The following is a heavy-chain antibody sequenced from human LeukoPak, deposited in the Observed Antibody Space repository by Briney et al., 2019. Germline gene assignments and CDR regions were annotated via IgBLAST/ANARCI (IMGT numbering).Heavy chain of an antibody. CDR1: GFTFSSYS. CDR2: ISSSSSYI. J-gene: IGHJ4*02. V-gene: IGHV3-21*01. CDR3: ARSPDYYGSGSYTIDY. Sequence: GGSLRLSCAASGFTFSSYSMNWVRQAPGKGLEWVSSISSSSSYIYYADSVKGRFTISRDNAKNSLYLQMNSLRAEDTAVYYCARSPDYYGSGSYTIDYWGQGTLVTVSS. D-gene: IGHD3-10*01.